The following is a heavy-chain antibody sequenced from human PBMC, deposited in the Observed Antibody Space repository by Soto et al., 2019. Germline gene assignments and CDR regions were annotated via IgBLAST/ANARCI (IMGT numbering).Heavy chain of an antibody. CDR2: INPLSGIP. CDR1: GGTFVRHV. V-gene: IGHV1-69*09. Sequence: QVQLVQSGAEVKKPESSVKVSCKTSGGTFVRHVISWVRQAPGQGPEWMGKINPLSGIPNYAQKFQDRVTFTADTDSSTAYMELSILRSDDTAVYYCAAPACAATWCSPSHNLDHWGQGTLVTVSS. J-gene: IGHJ4*02. D-gene: IGHD2-2*01. CDR3: AAPACAATWCSPSHNLDH.